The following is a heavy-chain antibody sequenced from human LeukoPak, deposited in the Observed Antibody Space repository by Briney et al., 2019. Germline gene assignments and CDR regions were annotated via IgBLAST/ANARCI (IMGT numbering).Heavy chain of an antibody. CDR2: MSGSGGNT. J-gene: IGHJ4*02. Sequence: GGSLRLSCAASGFTFSSYGMSWVRQAPGKGLEWVSGMSGSGGNTYYADSVKGRFTVSRDNSKNTLYLQMNSLRAEDTAVYYCAKDSPYAYYGSGSYWDYWGQGTLVTVSS. CDR1: GFTFSSYG. D-gene: IGHD3-10*01. V-gene: IGHV3-23*01. CDR3: AKDSPYAYYGSGSYWDY.